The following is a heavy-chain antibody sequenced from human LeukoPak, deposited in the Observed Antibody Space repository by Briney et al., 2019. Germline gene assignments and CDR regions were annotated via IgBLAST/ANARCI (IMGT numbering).Heavy chain of an antibody. D-gene: IGHD3-10*01. CDR3: AKDPVLLWFGEPSPVFDY. J-gene: IGHJ4*02. Sequence: GGSLRLSCAASGFTFSSYAMSWVRQAPGKGLEWVSAISGSGGSTYYADSVKGRFTISRDNSKNTLYLQMNSLRAEDTAVYYCAKDPVLLWFGEPSPVFDYWGQGTLVTVSS. CDR1: GFTFSSYA. CDR2: ISGSGGST. V-gene: IGHV3-23*01.